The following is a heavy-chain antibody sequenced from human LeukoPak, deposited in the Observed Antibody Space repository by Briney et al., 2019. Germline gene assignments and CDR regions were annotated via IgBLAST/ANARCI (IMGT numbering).Heavy chain of an antibody. CDR1: GYTFTSYD. D-gene: IGHD2-2*01. CDR2: MNPISGNT. Sequence: ASVKVSCKASGYTFTSYDINWVRQATGQGLEWMGWMNPISGNTGYAQKFQGRVTITKNTSISTAYMELSRLRSDDTAVYFCARGPGYCTSTSCPYYFDSWGQGTLVTVSS. CDR3: ARGPGYCTSTSCPYYFDS. V-gene: IGHV1-8*01. J-gene: IGHJ4*02.